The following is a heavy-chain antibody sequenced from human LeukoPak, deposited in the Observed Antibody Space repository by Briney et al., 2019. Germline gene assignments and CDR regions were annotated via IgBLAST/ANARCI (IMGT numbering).Heavy chain of an antibody. CDR1: GGSISSSSYY. Sequence: SETLSLTCTVSGGSISSSSYYWGWIRQPPGKGLEWIGSIYYSGSTYYNPSLKSRVTISVDTSKNQFSLKLSSVTAADTAVYYCARVGGGNSSITVIVGEHAFDIWGQGTMVTVSS. J-gene: IGHJ3*02. CDR3: ARVGGGNSSITVIVGEHAFDI. V-gene: IGHV4-39*07. CDR2: IYYSGST. D-gene: IGHD3-22*01.